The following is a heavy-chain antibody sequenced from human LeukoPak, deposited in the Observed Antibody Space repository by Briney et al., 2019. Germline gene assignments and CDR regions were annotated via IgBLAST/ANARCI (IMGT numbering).Heavy chain of an antibody. CDR3: ARRTGDISRLYYFDY. J-gene: IGHJ4*02. D-gene: IGHD7-27*01. CDR2: IYYSGST. CDR1: GGSISSYY. Sequence: PSETLSLTCTVSGGSISSYYWSWIRQPPGKGLEWIGYIYYSGSTNYNPSLKSRVTISVDTSKNQFSLKLSSVTAADTAVYYCARRTGDISRLYYFDYWGQGTLVTVSS. V-gene: IGHV4-59*01.